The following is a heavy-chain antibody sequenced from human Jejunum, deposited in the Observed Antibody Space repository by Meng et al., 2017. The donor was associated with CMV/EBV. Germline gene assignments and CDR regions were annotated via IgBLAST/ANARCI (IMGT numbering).Heavy chain of an antibody. J-gene: IGHJ6*02. D-gene: IGHD3-10*01. CDR1: GYHFTGYC. V-gene: IGHV1-18*01. CDR2: ISGYNGNT. Sequence: SGYHFTGYCGRGGRQAPGQGLERVGWISGYNGNTNYTQKFQGKVTVTTDTSTSTAYMDLRSLRSDDTAVYYCARGHYHHYYYYADVWGQGTSVTVSS. CDR3: ARGHYHHYYYYADV.